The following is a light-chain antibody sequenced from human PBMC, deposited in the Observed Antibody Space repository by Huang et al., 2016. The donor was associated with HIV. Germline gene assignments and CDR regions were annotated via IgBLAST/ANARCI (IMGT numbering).Light chain of an antibody. CDR2: GTS. J-gene: IGKJ2*01. Sequence: EIVLTQSPGTLSLSPGEGATLSCRASQSISSNYLAWYQQKPGQAPRLLIYGTSSRATGIPDRFSGSGSGTDFTLTISRLEPEDSAVYSCQQYGSSPTFGQGTKVEIK. CDR1: QSISSNY. CDR3: QQYGSSPT. V-gene: IGKV3-20*01.